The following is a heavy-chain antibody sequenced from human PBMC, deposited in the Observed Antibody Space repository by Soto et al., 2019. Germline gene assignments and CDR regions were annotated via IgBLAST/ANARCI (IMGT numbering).Heavy chain of an antibody. CDR3: EEDGLSASGWFKY. J-gene: IGHJ4*02. D-gene: IGHD6-19*01. CDR2: ISWNSGTI. CDR1: GFMFDEYA. Sequence: EVQLVESGGGLVQPGRSLRLSCAASGFMFDEYAMHWVRQAPGKGLEWVSGISWNSGTIGYADSVKGRFTISRDNAKNYLYLQMNSLRVEGRALCYCEEDGLSASGWFKYWGQGTLVTVS. V-gene: IGHV3-9*01.